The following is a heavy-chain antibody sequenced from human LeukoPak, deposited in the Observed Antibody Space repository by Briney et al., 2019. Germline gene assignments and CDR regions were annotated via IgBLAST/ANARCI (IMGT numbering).Heavy chain of an antibody. J-gene: IGHJ4*02. V-gene: IGHV3-7*01. D-gene: IGHD6-19*01. Sequence: GGSVRLSCAASGLTFSSYWMTWVRQAPGKGLEWVANIRQDGNEQYYMDSVKGRFTISRDNAKNSLFLQMNGLTAEDTAVYYCARAPYSGGWYLMYWGQGTLVTVSS. CDR2: IRQDGNEQ. CDR1: GLTFSSYW. CDR3: ARAPYSGGWYLMY.